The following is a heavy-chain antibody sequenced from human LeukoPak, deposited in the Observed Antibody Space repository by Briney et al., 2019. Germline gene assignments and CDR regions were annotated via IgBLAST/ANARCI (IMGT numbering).Heavy chain of an antibody. Sequence: TGESLRLSCAASGFTFSSYAMSWVRQAPGKGLEWVSAISGSGGSTYYADSVKGRFTISRDNSKNTLYLQMNSLRAEDTAVYYCAKDIAAAGTQWFDPWGQGTLVTVSS. CDR1: GFTFSSYA. CDR3: AKDIAAAGTQWFDP. CDR2: ISGSGGST. D-gene: IGHD6-13*01. J-gene: IGHJ5*02. V-gene: IGHV3-23*01.